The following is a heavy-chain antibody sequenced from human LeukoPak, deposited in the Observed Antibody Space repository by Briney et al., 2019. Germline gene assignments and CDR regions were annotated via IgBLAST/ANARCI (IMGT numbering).Heavy chain of an antibody. D-gene: IGHD5-24*01. CDR2: IYYSGST. J-gene: IGHJ4*02. CDR1: GGSISSYY. V-gene: IGHV4-59*01. CDR3: ARALRRDGYSVAG. Sequence: PSETLSLTCTVSGGSISSYYWSWIRQPPGKGLEWIGYIYYSGSTNYNPSLKSRVTISVDTSKDQFSLMLSSVTAADTAVYYCARALRRDGYSVAGWGQGTLVTVSS.